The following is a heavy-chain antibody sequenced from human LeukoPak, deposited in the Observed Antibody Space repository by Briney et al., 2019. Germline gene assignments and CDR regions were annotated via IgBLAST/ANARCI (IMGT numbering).Heavy chain of an antibody. CDR3: ARAHSSSSPGAVDY. Sequence: GESLKISCKGSGYSFTNYWIGWVRLTPGKGLEWMGIIYPDDSDTRYNPSFQGQVTISADKSLTTAYLQWSSLKASDTAMYYCARAHSSSSPGAVDYWGQGTLVTVSS. J-gene: IGHJ4*02. D-gene: IGHD6-6*01. V-gene: IGHV5-51*01. CDR2: IYPDDSDT. CDR1: GYSFTNYW.